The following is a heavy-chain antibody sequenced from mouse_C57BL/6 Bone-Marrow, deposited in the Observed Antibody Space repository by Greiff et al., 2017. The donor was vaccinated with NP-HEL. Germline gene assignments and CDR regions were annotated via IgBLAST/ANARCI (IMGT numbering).Heavy chain of an antibody. V-gene: IGHV1-22*01. CDR2: INPNNGGT. CDR1: GYTFTDYN. D-gene: IGHD1-1*01. J-gene: IGHJ4*01. CDR3: ARETVVADYAMDY. Sequence: EVQLQQSGPELVKPGASVKMSCKASGYTFTDYNMHWVKQSHGKSLEWIGYINPNNGGTSYNQKFKGKATLTVNKSSSTAYMELRSLTSEDSAVYYCARETVVADYAMDYWGQGTSVTVSS.